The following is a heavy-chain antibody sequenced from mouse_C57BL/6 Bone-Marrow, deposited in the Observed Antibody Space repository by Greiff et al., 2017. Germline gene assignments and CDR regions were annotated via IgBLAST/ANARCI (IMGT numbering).Heavy chain of an antibody. Sequence: QVQLQQPGAELVMPGASVKLSCKASGYTFTSYWMHWVKQRPGQGLEWIGEIDPSDSYTNYNQKFKGKFTLTVDKSSSTAYLQLSSLTSEDSSVYYCAREGVMVPYYFDYWGQGTTLTVSS. V-gene: IGHV1-69*01. J-gene: IGHJ2*01. CDR1: GYTFTSYW. CDR3: AREGVMVPYYFDY. CDR2: IDPSDSYT. D-gene: IGHD2-2*01.